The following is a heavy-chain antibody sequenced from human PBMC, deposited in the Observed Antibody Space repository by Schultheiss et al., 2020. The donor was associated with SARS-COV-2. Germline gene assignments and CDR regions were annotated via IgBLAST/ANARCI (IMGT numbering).Heavy chain of an antibody. CDR1: GYTFSSYA. V-gene: IGHV1-69*13. CDR2: IIPIFGTA. Sequence: SVKVSCKASGYTFSSYAISWVRQAPGQGLEWMGGIIPIFGTANYAQKFQGRVTITADESTSTAYMELSSLRSEDTAVYYCARHIAVAGTSYYYGMDVWGQGTTVTVSS. CDR3: ARHIAVAGTSYYYGMDV. J-gene: IGHJ6*02. D-gene: IGHD6-19*01.